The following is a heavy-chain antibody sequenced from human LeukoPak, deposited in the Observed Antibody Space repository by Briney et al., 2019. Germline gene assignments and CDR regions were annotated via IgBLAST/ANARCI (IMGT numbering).Heavy chain of an antibody. CDR2: MNPNSGNT. CDR1: GYTFTSYD. Sequence: ASVKVSCKASGYTFTSYDINWVRQATGQGLEWMGWMNPNSGNTGYAQKFQGRVTMTRNTSISTAYMELSSLRSEDTAVYYCARQPPYDSSGYYREEGGTRGYFDYWGQGTLVTVSS. CDR3: ARQPPYDSSGYYREEGGTRGYFDY. J-gene: IGHJ4*02. V-gene: IGHV1-8*01. D-gene: IGHD3-22*01.